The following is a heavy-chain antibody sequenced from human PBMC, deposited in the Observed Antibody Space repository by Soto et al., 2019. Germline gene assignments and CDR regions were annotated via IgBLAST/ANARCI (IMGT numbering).Heavy chain of an antibody. CDR3: EGGIAVAGTLGY. Sequence: QVQLVQSGAEVKKPGASVKVSCKASGYTFTSYYMHWVRQAPGQGLEWMGIINPSGGSTSYAQKFQGRVTMTRDTSTSTVYMELSSLRSEDTAVYYCEGGIAVAGTLGYWGQGTLVTVSS. V-gene: IGHV1-46*01. J-gene: IGHJ4*02. CDR2: INPSGGST. D-gene: IGHD6-19*01. CDR1: GYTFTSYY.